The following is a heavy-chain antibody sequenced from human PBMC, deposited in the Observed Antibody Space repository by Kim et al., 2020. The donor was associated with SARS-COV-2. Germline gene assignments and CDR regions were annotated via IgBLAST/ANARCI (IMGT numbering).Heavy chain of an antibody. D-gene: IGHD3-10*01. V-gene: IGHV4-31*03. CDR1: GGSISSGGYY. CDR3: ARSLRSMVRGDRYYYYMDV. Sequence: SETLSLTCTVSGGSISSGGYYWSWIRQHPGKGLEWIGYIYYSGSTYYNPSLKSRVTISVDTSKNQFSLKLSSVTAADTAVYYCARSLRSMVRGDRYYYYMDVWGKGTTVTVSS. CDR2: IYYSGST. J-gene: IGHJ6*03.